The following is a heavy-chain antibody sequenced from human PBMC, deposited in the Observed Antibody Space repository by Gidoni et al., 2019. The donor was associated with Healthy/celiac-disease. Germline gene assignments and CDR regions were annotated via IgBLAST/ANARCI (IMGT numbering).Heavy chain of an antibody. Sequence: QVQLVQSGAEVKKPGSSVKVSCKASGGTFSSYAISWVRQAPGQGLEWMGGIIPIFGTATYAQKFQGRVTIPADKSTSTAYMELSSLRSEDTAVYYCASGTSGSYYRAFDIWGQGTMVTVSS. J-gene: IGHJ3*02. CDR2: IIPIFGTA. CDR3: ASGTSGSYYRAFDI. D-gene: IGHD1-26*01. V-gene: IGHV1-69*06. CDR1: GGTFSSYA.